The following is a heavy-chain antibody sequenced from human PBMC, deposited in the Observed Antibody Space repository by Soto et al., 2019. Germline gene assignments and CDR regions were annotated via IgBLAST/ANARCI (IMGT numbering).Heavy chain of an antibody. CDR1: TYSISGGFR. D-gene: IGHD5-18*01. Sequence: SETIALTNTVSTYSISGGFRWGWSRQPPGKGLEWLGSIFHTGDSYYNPSLKSRITMSVDTSRNQFSLKFTSLTAADTELYFCARDTNSLGPWAQGTLVT. CDR3: ARDTNSLGP. CDR2: IFHTGDS. J-gene: IGHJ5*02. V-gene: IGHV4-38-2*02.